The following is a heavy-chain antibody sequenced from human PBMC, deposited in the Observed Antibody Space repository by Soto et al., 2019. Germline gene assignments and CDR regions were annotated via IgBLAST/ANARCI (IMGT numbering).Heavy chain of an antibody. D-gene: IGHD3-10*01. CDR1: GYTLTELS. Sequence: ASVKVSCKVSGYTLTELSMHWVRQAPGKGLEWMGGFDPEDGETIYAQKFQGRVTITRDTSASTAYMELSSLRSEDTAVYYCARWYGSGGYRGPHPFDYWGQGTLVTVSS. V-gene: IGHV1-24*01. J-gene: IGHJ4*02. CDR3: ARWYGSGGYRGPHPFDY. CDR2: FDPEDGET.